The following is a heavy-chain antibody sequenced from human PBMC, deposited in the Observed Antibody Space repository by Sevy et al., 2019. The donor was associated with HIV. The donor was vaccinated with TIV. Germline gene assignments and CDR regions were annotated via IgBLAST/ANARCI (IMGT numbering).Heavy chain of an antibody. V-gene: IGHV1-46*03. CDR3: AILRGLRGQFWSGFLDYYYYYMDV. CDR2: INPSGGST. D-gene: IGHD3-3*01. CDR1: GYTFTSYY. J-gene: IGHJ6*03. Sequence: ASVKVSCKASGYTFTSYYMHWVRQAPGQGLEWMGIINPSGGSTSYAQKFQGRVTMTRVTSTSTVYMELSSLRSEDTAVYYCAILRGLRGQFWSGFLDYYYYYMDVWGKGTTVTVSS.